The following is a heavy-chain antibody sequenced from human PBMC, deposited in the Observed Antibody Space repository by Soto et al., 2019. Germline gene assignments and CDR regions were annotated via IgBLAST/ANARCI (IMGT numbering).Heavy chain of an antibody. Sequence: QVQLVESGGGVVQPGRSLRLSCAASGFTFSSYGMHWVRQAPGKGLEWVALISYDGSNKYYADSVKGRFTISRDNSKNTLYLQMNSLRAEDTAVYYCAKETYYYDSSGYSNWGQGTLVTVSS. D-gene: IGHD3-22*01. CDR1: GFTFSSYG. CDR3: AKETYYYDSSGYSN. CDR2: ISYDGSNK. J-gene: IGHJ4*02. V-gene: IGHV3-30*18.